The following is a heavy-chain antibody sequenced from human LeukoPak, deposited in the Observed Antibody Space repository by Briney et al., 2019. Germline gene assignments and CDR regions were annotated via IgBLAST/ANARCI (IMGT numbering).Heavy chain of an antibody. D-gene: IGHD2-8*01. Sequence: ASAKVSCKTSGYTFTSYAIHWVRQAPGQRLEWMGWINAGNGNTIYSQKFQGRVSITRDTSATTAYMELNSLRSEDTAVYYCAREMVGPIDYWGQGTLVTVSS. CDR2: INAGNGNT. V-gene: IGHV1-3*01. CDR1: GYTFTSYA. J-gene: IGHJ4*02. CDR3: AREMVGPIDY.